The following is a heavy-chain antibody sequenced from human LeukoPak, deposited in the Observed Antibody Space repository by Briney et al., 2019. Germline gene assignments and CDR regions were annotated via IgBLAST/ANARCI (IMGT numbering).Heavy chain of an antibody. J-gene: IGHJ4*02. D-gene: IGHD2-2*01. CDR2: IYTSGST. V-gene: IGHV4-61*02. Sequence: PSQTLSLTCTVSGGSISSGSYYWSWIRQPAGKGLEWIGRIYTSGSTNYNPSLKSRVTMSVDTSKNQFSLKLSSVTAADTAVYYCARGRVVPAALSQKDMGTKPYYFDYWGQGTLVTVSS. CDR3: ARGRVVPAALSQKDMGTKPYYFDY. CDR1: GGSISSGSYY.